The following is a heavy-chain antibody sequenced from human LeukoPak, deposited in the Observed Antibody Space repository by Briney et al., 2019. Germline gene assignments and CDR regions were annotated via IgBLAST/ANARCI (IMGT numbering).Heavy chain of an antibody. CDR1: GFTFSSYA. V-gene: IGHV3-53*01. D-gene: IGHD6-13*01. CDR3: AREMHSSSWYPYYYYGMDV. Sequence: GGSLRLSCAASGFTFSSYAMSWVRQAPGKGLEWVSVIYSGGSTYYADSVKGRFTISRDNSKNTLYLQMNSLRAEDTAVYYCAREMHSSSWYPYYYYGMDVWGQGTTVTVSS. CDR2: IYSGGST. J-gene: IGHJ6*02.